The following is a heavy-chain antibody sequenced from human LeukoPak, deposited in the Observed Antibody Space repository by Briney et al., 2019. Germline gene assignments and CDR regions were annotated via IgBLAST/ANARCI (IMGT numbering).Heavy chain of an antibody. CDR3: ARDRGIAVAGTGY. J-gene: IGHJ4*02. CDR1: GYTFTGYY. D-gene: IGHD6-19*01. CDR2: ISAYNGNT. V-gene: IGHV1-18*04. Sequence: ASVKVSCKASGYTFTGYYMHWVRQAPGQGLEWMGWISAYNGNTNYAQKLQGRVTMTTDTSTSTAYMELRSLRSDDTAVYYCARDRGIAVAGTGYWGQGTLVIVSS.